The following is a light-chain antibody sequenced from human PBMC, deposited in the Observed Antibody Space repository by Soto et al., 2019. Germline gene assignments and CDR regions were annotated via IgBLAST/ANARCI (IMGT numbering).Light chain of an antibody. CDR2: GAS. J-gene: IGKJ2*03. Sequence: ETVMTQSPDTLSVSPGESATLSCRASQDVSTNLAWFHQKPGQTPRLVLYGASKRATGIPARFSGSGSGRHFTLTISSIQSEDFEVYYCQHYNHWPPYSFGQGTKVEIK. CDR3: QHYNHWPPYS. V-gene: IGKV3-15*01. CDR1: QDVSTN.